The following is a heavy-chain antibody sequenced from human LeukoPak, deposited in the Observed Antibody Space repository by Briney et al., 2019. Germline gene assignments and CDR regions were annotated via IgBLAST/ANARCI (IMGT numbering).Heavy chain of an antibody. CDR1: GGSISSNY. CDR2: MYYSGST. D-gene: IGHD3-10*01. CDR3: ARDSGTTGEVKFDP. Sequence: PSETLSLTCTVSGGSISSNYWSWIRQAPGKGLEWIGYMYYSGSTNYNPSLKSRITLSVDTSKNQFSLKLSSVTAADTAVYYCARDSGTTGEVKFDPWGQGTLVTVSS. V-gene: IGHV4-59*12. J-gene: IGHJ5*02.